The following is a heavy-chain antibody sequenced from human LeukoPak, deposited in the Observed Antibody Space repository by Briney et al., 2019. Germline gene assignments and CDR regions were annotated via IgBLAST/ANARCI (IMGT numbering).Heavy chain of an antibody. CDR2: ISYSGST. CDR1: GGSISSGDYY. Sequence: SETLSLTCTVSGGSISSGDYYWSWVRQPPGKGLEWIGYISYSGSTYYNPSLKSRVTISIDTSKNQFSLKLNSVTAADTAVYYCARGGDAAFDIWGQGTMVTVSS. J-gene: IGHJ3*02. V-gene: IGHV4-30-4*01. CDR3: ARGGDAAFDI. D-gene: IGHD2-21*02.